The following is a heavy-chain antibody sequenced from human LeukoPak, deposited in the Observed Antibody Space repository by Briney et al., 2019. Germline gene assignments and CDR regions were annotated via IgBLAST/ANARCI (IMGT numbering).Heavy chain of an antibody. J-gene: IGHJ6*02. CDR3: ARDRDSSGSTYYYYGMDV. CDR1: GYTFTGYY. D-gene: IGHD3-22*01. CDR2: INPNSGGT. V-gene: IGHV1-2*04. Sequence: ASVKVSCKASGYTFTGYYMHWVRQAPGQGLEWMGWINPNSGGTNYAQKFQGWVTMTTDTSTSTAYMELRSLRSDDTAVYYCARDRDSSGSTYYYYGMDVWGQGTTVTVSS.